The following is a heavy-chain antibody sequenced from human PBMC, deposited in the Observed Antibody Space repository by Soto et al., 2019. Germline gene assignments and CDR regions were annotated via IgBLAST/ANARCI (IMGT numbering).Heavy chain of an antibody. CDR3: ARMSCSSTSCYSAYYYYGMDV. V-gene: IGHV1-69*01. D-gene: IGHD2-2*01. Sequence: QVQLVQSGAEVKKPGSSVKVSCKASGGTFSSYAISWVRQAPGQGLEWMGGVMHIFGTANYAQKLQGRVTITADENTSTAYMELSSLRSEDTAVYYCARMSCSSTSCYSAYYYYGMDVWGQGTTVTVSS. J-gene: IGHJ6*02. CDR2: VMHIFGTA. CDR1: GGTFSSYA.